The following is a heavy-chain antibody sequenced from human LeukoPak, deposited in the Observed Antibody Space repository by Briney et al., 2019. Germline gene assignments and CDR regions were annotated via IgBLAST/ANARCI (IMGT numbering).Heavy chain of an antibody. CDR2: INHSGST. V-gene: IGHV4-34*01. CDR3: ARTGIAVASPVDY. D-gene: IGHD6-19*01. J-gene: IGHJ4*02. Sequence: SETLSLTCAVYGGSFSGYYWSWIRQPPGKGLEWIGEINHSGSTNYNPSLKSRVTISVDTSKNQFSLKLSSVTAADTAVYYCARTGIAVASPVDYWGQGTLVTVSS. CDR1: GGSFSGYY.